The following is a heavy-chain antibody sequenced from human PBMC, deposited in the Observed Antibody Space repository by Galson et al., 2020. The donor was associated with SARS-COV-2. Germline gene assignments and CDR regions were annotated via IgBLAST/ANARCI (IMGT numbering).Heavy chain of an antibody. J-gene: IGHJ4*02. V-gene: IGHV1-24*01. CDR3: ATVPIYDYVWGSYRYPTYFDY. D-gene: IGHD3-16*02. CDR2: FDPEDGET. CDR1: GYTLTELS. Sequence: ASVKVSCKVSGYTLTELSMHWVRQAPGKGLEWMGGFDPEDGETIYAQKFQGRVTMTEDTSTDTAYMELSSLRSEDTAVYYCATVPIYDYVWGSYRYPTYFDYWGQGTLVTFSS.